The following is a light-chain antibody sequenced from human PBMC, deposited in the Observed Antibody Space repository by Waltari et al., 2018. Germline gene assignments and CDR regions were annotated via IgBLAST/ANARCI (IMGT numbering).Light chain of an antibody. CDR1: GSNIGACYY. J-gene: IGLJ3*02. CDR2: GST. V-gene: IGLV1-40*01. Sequence: QSVLTQPPSVSGAPGQRVTISCTVSGSNIGACYYVHWYQQLPRAAPKLLIYGSTSRPLGVPALFVGSTSGTSASLAITGLQAEDEADYYCQSYDTSLSVVFGGGTKLTVL. CDR3: QSYDTSLSVV.